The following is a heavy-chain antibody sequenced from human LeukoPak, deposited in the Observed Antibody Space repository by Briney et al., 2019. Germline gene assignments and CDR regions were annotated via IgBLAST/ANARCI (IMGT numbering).Heavy chain of an antibody. V-gene: IGHV4-59*01. J-gene: IGHJ4*02. D-gene: IGHD2-21*01. CDR3: ARGGYYYFDY. CDR2: IYYSGNT. Sequence: PSETLSLTCTVSGGSISSYYWSWIRQPPGKGLEWIGYIYYSGNTNYNPSLKSRVTISVDTSKNQFSLKLSSVSAADTAVYYCARGGYYYFDYGGQGTLVTVSS. CDR1: GGSISSYY.